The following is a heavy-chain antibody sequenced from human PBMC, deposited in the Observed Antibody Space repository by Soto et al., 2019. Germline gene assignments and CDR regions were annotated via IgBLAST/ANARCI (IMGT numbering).Heavy chain of an antibody. CDR1: GGTFSSYA. CDR3: ARGRGTHVLYYYYYGMDV. D-gene: IGHD1-1*01. V-gene: IGHV1-69*01. Sequence: QVQLVQSGAEVKKPGSSVKVSCKASGGTFSSYAISWVRQAPGQGLEWMGGIIPIFGTANYAQKFQDRVTITADESTSTAYMELSSLRSEDTAVYYCARGRGTHVLYYYYYGMDVWGQGTTVTVSS. J-gene: IGHJ6*02. CDR2: IIPIFGTA.